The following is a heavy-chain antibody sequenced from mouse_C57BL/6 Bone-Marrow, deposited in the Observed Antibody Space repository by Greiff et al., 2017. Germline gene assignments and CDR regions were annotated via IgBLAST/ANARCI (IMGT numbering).Heavy chain of an antibody. Sequence: LVESGAELVKPGASVKISCKASGYAFSSYWMNWVKQRPGKGLEWIGQIYPGDGDTNYNGKFKGKAPLTADKSSSTAYMQLSSLTSEDSAVYFCARYDYYAMDYWGQGTSVTVSS. CDR2: IYPGDGDT. CDR3: ARYDYYAMDY. V-gene: IGHV1-80*01. CDR1: GYAFSSYW. J-gene: IGHJ4*01.